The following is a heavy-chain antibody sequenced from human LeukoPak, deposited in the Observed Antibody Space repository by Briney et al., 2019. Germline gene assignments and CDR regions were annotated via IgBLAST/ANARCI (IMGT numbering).Heavy chain of an antibody. Sequence: GGSLRLSCTASGFTFSTYSMTWVRQAPGKGLEWVSSISDSSTYIYYTDSVKGRFTISRDNSKNTLYLQMNSLRAEDTAIYYCARGTILVIAAAGHFDYWGQGTLVTVSS. CDR2: ISDSSTYI. V-gene: IGHV3-21*01. CDR1: GFTFSTYS. J-gene: IGHJ4*02. CDR3: ARGTILVIAAAGHFDY. D-gene: IGHD6-13*01.